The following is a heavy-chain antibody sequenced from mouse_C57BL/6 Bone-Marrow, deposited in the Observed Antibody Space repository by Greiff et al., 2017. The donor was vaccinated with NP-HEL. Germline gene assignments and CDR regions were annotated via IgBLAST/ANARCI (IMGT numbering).Heavy chain of an antibody. CDR1: GYSITSGYY. V-gene: IGHV3-6*01. CDR2: ISYDGSN. D-gene: IGHD1-1*01. J-gene: IGHJ3*01. Sequence: EVQLQESGPGLVKPSQSLSLTCSVTGYSITSGYYWNWIRQFPGNKLEWMGYISYDGSNNYNPSLKNRISITRDTSKNQFFLKLNSVTTEDTATYYCARDQGYYYGSSRDWFAYWGQGTLVTVSA. CDR3: ARDQGYYYGSSRDWFAY.